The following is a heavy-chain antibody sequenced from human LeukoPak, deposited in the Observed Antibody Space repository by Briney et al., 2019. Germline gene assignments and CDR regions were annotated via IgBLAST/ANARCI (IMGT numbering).Heavy chain of an antibody. V-gene: IGHV1-2*02. CDR3: ARPAAYSPYPALNCLDP. Sequence: GASVRVSFAASGHSFTSYYVHWVRQAPGQGLGRMGWINPNTGLTYYTQKFQGRVTMTRDTSISTAYLELSGLGSDDTAVYYCARPAAYSPYPALNCLDPWGQGTVITVSS. D-gene: IGHD1-26*01. J-gene: IGHJ5*02. CDR2: INPNTGLT. CDR1: GHSFTSYY.